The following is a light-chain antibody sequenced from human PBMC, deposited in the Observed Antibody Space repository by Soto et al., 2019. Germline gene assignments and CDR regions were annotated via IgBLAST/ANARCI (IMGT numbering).Light chain of an antibody. CDR2: AAS. V-gene: IGKV1-39*01. CDR3: QQSYSTLT. J-gene: IGKJ3*01. Sequence: DLQMTQSPSSLSASVGDRVTITCRASQSISSYLNWYQQKPGKAPKLLIYAASSLQSGVPSRFSGSRSATDFTLTISSLQPEDFATYYCQQSYSTLTFGPGTKVDIK. CDR1: QSISSY.